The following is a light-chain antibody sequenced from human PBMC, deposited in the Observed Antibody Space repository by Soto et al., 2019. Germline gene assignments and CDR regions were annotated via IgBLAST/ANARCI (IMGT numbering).Light chain of an antibody. V-gene: IGKV1-39*01. CDR2: AAS. J-gene: IGKJ1*01. Sequence: DIQVTQSPSALSASVGDRVTITCRASQSVISYLNWYRQKPGKAPELLIYAASSLQSGVPSRFSGSGSGTAFTLTISSLQPEDFTTYYCQQTYSAPHTFGQGTKVEIK. CDR3: QQTYSAPHT. CDR1: QSVISY.